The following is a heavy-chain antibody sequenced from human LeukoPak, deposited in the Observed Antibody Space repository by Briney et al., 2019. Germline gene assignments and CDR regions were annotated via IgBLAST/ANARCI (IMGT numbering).Heavy chain of an antibody. Sequence: GGSLRLSCAASGFTFSSYEMNWVRQAPGKGLEWVSYISSSGSTIYYADSVKGRFTISRDNAKNSLYLQMNSLRAEDTAVYYCARDDAGFGSTKVDPWGQGTLVTVSS. CDR1: GFTFSSYE. D-gene: IGHD5/OR15-5a*01. CDR2: ISSSGSTI. J-gene: IGHJ5*02. V-gene: IGHV3-48*03. CDR3: ARDDAGFGSTKVDP.